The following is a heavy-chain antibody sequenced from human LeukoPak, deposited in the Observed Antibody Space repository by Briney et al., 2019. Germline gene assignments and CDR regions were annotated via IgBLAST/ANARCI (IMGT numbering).Heavy chain of an antibody. V-gene: IGHV4-31*03. CDR2: IYYSGST. J-gene: IGHJ2*01. CDR3: ARDSVVPAAIGGWYFDL. CDR1: GGSISSGGYY. D-gene: IGHD2-2*01. Sequence: SETLSLTCTVSGGSISSGGYYWSWIRQHPGKGLEWIGDIYYSGSTYYNPSLKSRVTISVDTSKNQFSLKLSSVTAADTAVYYCARDSVVPAAIGGWYFDLWGRGTLVTVSS.